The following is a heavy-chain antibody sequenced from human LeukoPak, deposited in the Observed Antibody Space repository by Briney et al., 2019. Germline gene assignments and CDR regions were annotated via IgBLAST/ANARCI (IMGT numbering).Heavy chain of an antibody. D-gene: IGHD3-22*01. CDR3: ARDTGGYHDSSGHYDY. V-gene: IGHV6-1*01. J-gene: IGHJ4*02. CDR1: GDSVSSNSAA. CDR2: TYYRSKWYN. Sequence: SQTLSLTCALSGDSVSSNSAAWNWIRQSPSRGLEWLGRTYYRSKWYNDYAVSVKSRITINPDTSKNQFSLQLNSVTPEDTAVYYCARDTGGYHDSSGHYDYWGQGTLVTVSS.